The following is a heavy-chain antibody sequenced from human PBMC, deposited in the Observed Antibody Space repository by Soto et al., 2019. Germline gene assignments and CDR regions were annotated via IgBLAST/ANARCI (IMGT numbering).Heavy chain of an antibody. D-gene: IGHD3-10*01. V-gene: IGHV3-72*01. CDR3: SRGAEGKTPAGSLNYYYGMDV. CDR2: IRNKANSYTT. J-gene: IGHJ6*02. CDR1: GFTFSDHY. Sequence: EVQLVESGGGLVQPGGSLRLSCAASGFTFSDHYMQWVRQAPGKGLEWVARIRNKANSYTTIYAASVKDRFTISRDGSKNSLYLEMSSLRTEDTAVYYCSRGAEGKTPAGSLNYYYGMDVWGQGTTVTVSS.